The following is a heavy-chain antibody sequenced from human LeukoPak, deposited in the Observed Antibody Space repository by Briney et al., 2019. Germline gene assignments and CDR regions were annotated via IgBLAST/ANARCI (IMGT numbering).Heavy chain of an antibody. CDR3: AGDMTRGSPFDY. V-gene: IGHV3-74*01. J-gene: IGHJ4*02. D-gene: IGHD1-26*01. Sequence: PGGSLRLSCAASGFTFSSYWMHWVRQAPGKGLVWVSRINSDGSSTSYADPVKGRFTISRDNAKNTLYLQMNSLRAEDTAVYYCAGDMTRGSPFDYWGQGTLVTVSS. CDR1: GFTFSSYW. CDR2: INSDGSST.